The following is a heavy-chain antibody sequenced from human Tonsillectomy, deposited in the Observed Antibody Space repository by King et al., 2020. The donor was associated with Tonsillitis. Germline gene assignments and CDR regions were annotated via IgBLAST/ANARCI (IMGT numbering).Heavy chain of an antibody. CDR2: IYPSDSDA. CDR1: GYRFNTYW. Sequence: QLVQSGAEVKKPGESLKISCKGSGYRFNTYWIAWVRQMPGKGLEWVGIIYPSDSDARYSPSFEGQVTISTDKSISAAYLQWSSLQASDTAMYYCARLMGSSWPRIDYWGQGTLVTVSS. D-gene: IGHD6-13*01. V-gene: IGHV5-51*01. J-gene: IGHJ4*02. CDR3: ARLMGSSWPRIDY.